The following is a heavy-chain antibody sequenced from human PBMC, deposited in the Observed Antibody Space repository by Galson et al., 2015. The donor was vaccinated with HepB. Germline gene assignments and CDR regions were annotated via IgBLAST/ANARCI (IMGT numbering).Heavy chain of an antibody. CDR3: TGLLGWLQPHY. D-gene: IGHD5-24*01. J-gene: IGHJ4*02. V-gene: IGHV3-49*03. Sequence: SLRLSCAASGFSFGDYVMSWFRQAPGKGLEWVAFIRSKAYGGTIEYAASVKGRITISRDDSKSIAYLQMNSLKTEDTAVYYCTGLLGWLQPHYWGQETLVTVSS. CDR2: IRSKAYGGTI. CDR1: GFSFGDYV.